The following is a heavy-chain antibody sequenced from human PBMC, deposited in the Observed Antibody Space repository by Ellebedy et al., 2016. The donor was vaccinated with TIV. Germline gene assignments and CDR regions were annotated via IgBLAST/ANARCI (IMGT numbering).Heavy chain of an antibody. CDR1: GFTFRDHH. J-gene: IGHJ2*01. CDR2: IRGKTYGGTT. Sequence: GESLKISCAASGFTFRDHHMDWVRQAPGKGLEWVGFIRGKTYGGTTEYAGSVKGRFSISRDDSKNSVYLHMNSLKTEDTAVYYCARGNWYCDLWGRGTLVTVSA. V-gene: IGHV3-72*01. CDR3: ARGNWYCDL.